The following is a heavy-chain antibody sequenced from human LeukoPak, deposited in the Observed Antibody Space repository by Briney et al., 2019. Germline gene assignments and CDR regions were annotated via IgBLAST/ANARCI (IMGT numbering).Heavy chain of an antibody. CDR3: ARDLVMITFGGVIYYDSSGHDY. D-gene: IGHD3-16*02. V-gene: IGHV3-21*01. CDR1: GFTFSSYS. J-gene: IGHJ4*02. CDR2: ISSSSSYI. Sequence: KPGGSLRLSCAASGFTFSSYSMNWVRQAPGKGLEWVSSISSSSSYIYYADSVKGRFTISRDNAKNSLYLQMNSLRAEDTAVYYCARDLVMITFGGVIYYDSSGHDYWGQGTLVTVSS.